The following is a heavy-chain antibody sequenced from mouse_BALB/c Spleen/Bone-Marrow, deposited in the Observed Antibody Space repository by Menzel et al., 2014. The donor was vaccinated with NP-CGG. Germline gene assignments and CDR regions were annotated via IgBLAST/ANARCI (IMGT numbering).Heavy chain of an antibody. CDR1: GFDFSRYW. J-gene: IGHJ3*01. D-gene: IGHD1-2*01. V-gene: IGHV4-1*02. CDR3: AKNYYYGYVAY. CDR2: INPASSTI. Sequence: EVKLQESGGRLVQPGGSLKLSCAASGFDFSRYWMTWVRQAPGKGLEWIGEINPASSTINYTPSLKDKFIISRDDAKNTLYLQMSKVRSEDTALYYCAKNYYYGYVAYWGQGTLVTVSA.